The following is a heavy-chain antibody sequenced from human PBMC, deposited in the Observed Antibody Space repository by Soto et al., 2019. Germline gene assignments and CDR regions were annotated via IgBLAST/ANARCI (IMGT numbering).Heavy chain of an antibody. D-gene: IGHD2-8*01. CDR3: VTVMGGHDAFDI. CDR1: GFAFSAYW. J-gene: IGHJ3*02. V-gene: IGHV3-7*01. CDR2: IKHDGSEK. Sequence: EVQLVESGGGLVQPGGSLRVSCAASGFAFSAYWMGWVRQAPGKGLEWVANIKHDGSEKYYVDAVKGRFTISRDNAKDSLYLQMNSLRAEDTAVYYCVTVMGGHDAFDIWGQGTMVTVSS.